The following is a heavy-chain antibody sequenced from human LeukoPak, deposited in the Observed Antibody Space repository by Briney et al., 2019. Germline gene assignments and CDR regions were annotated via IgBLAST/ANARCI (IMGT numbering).Heavy chain of an antibody. CDR2: FDPEDGET. V-gene: IGHV1-24*01. Sequence: ASVKVSCTVSGYTLTELSMHWVRQAPGKGLEWMGGFDPEDGETIYAQKFQGRVTMTEDTSTDTAYMELSSLRSEDTAVYYCATEDSSGWYIWFDPWGQGTLVTVSS. CDR3: ATEDSSGWYIWFDP. CDR1: GYTLTELS. D-gene: IGHD6-19*01. J-gene: IGHJ5*02.